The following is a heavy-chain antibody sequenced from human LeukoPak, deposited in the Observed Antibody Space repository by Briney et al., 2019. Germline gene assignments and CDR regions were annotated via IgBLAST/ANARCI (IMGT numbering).Heavy chain of an antibody. V-gene: IGHV3-7*01. CDR1: GFTFSSYA. CDR3: ARDLAPAAIQVAFDI. J-gene: IGHJ3*02. CDR2: IKQDGSEK. D-gene: IGHD2-2*01. Sequence: PGGSLRLSCAASGFTFSSYAMSWVRQAPGKGLEWVANIKQDGSEKYYVDSVKGRFTISRDNAKNSLYLQMNSLRAEDTAVYYCARDLAPAAIQVAFDIWGQGTMVTVSS.